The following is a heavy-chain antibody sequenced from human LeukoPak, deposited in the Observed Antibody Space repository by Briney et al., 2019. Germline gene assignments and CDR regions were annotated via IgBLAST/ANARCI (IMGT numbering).Heavy chain of an antibody. CDR2: IWYDGSNK. CDR1: GFTFSSYG. CDR3: ARDSPSIVVVIKSSFAY. Sequence: SGGSLRLSCAASGFTFSSYGMHWVRQAPGKGLEWVAVIWYDGSNKYYADSVKGRFTISRDNSKNTLYLQMNSLRAEDTAVYYCARDSPSIVVVIKSSFAYWGQGTLVTVSS. V-gene: IGHV3-33*01. J-gene: IGHJ4*02. D-gene: IGHD3-22*01.